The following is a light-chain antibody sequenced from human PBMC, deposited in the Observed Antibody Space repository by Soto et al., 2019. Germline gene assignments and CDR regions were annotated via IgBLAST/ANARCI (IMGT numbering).Light chain of an antibody. V-gene: IGKV3-20*01. CDR2: GAS. CDR1: QSVSSY. CDR3: QQYGSSPRT. J-gene: IGKJ1*01. Sequence: ILLAQFPATLSLSRGDGATLSCTASQSVSSYLAWYQQKPGQAPRLLIYGASSRATGIPDRFSGSGSGTDFTLTISRLEPEDFAVYYCQQYGSSPRTFGQGTKVDIK.